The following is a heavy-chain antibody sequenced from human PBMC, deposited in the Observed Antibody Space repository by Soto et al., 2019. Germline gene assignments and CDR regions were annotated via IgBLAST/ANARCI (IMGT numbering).Heavy chain of an antibody. CDR3: ARERITMILVVMTN. D-gene: IGHD3-22*01. V-gene: IGHV3-23*01. Sequence: PGGSLRLSCTVSGLSFSSYAMTWVRQAPGKRLEWVSAISGSDDRTYYADSVKGRFTTSRDNSKNTLYLQMNSLRAEDTAIYYCARERITMILVVMTNWGQGTMVTVSS. CDR2: ISGSDDRT. CDR1: GLSFSSYA. J-gene: IGHJ3*01.